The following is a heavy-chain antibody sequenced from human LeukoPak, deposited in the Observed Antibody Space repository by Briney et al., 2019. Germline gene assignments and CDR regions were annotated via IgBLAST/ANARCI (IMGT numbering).Heavy chain of an antibody. CDR1: DDSISDYY. J-gene: IGHJ6*02. CDR2: IYYSGST. Sequence: SETLSLTCTVSDDSISDYYRGWIRQPPGKGLEWIGYIYYSGSTNYNPSLKSRVAISVDTSKNQFSLKLSSVTAADTAVYYCARGSDMIVVGQVPYYYYYGMDVWGQGTTVTVSS. V-gene: IGHV4-59*12. CDR3: ARGSDMIVVGQVPYYYYYGMDV. D-gene: IGHD3-22*01.